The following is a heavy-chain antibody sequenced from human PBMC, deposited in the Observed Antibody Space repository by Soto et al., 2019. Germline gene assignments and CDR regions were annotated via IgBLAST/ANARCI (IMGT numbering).Heavy chain of an antibody. J-gene: IGHJ6*02. Sequence: SETLSLTCAVYGGSFSGYYWSWIRQPPGKGLEWIGEINHSGSTNYNPSLKSRVTISVDTSKNQFSLKLSSVTAADTAVYYWARFRLWLLGRGLAGYYYYGMDVWGQGTTVTVSS. CDR2: INHSGST. CDR1: GGSFSGYY. V-gene: IGHV4-34*01. D-gene: IGHD5-18*01. CDR3: ARFRLWLLGRGLAGYYYYGMDV.